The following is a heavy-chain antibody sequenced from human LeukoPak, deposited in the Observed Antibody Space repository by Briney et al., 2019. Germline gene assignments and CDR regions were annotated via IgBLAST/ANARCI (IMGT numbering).Heavy chain of an antibody. CDR1: GFTFSSYS. CDR2: ISSSSSYI. Sequence: GGSLRLFCAASGFTFSSYSMDWVRQAPGKGLEWFSSISSSSSYIYYADSVKGQFTISRDNAKNSLYLQMNSLRAEDTALYYCARAKVLWFGELLGWFDPWGQGTLVTVSS. J-gene: IGHJ5*02. D-gene: IGHD3-10*01. V-gene: IGHV3-21*04. CDR3: ARAKVLWFGELLGWFDP.